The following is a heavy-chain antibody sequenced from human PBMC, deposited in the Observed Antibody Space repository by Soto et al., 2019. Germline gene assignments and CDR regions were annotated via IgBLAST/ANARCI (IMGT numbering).Heavy chain of an antibody. Sequence: ASVKVFCKASGGTFSSYAISWVRQAPGQGLEWMGGIIPIFGTANYAQKFQGRVTITADESTSTAYMELSSLRSEDTAVYYCARDVSLESITIFDYWGQGTLVTVSS. D-gene: IGHD2-21*01. CDR3: ARDVSLESITIFDY. J-gene: IGHJ4*02. V-gene: IGHV1-69*13. CDR2: IIPIFGTA. CDR1: GGTFSSYA.